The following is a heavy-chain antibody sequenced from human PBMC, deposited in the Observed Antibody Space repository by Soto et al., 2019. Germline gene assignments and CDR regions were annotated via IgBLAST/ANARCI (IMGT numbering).Heavy chain of an antibody. CDR1: GYTFTSYG. V-gene: IGHV1-18*01. D-gene: IGHD1-7*01. CDR2: ISAYNGNT. J-gene: IGHJ4*02. Sequence: QVPLVQSGAEVKKPGASVKVSCKASGYTFTSYGISWVRQAPGQGLEWMGWISAYNGNTNYAQKLQGRVTMTTDTTTSTAYMELKNLRSDDTAVSYCARSIGTYQPPFFDYWGQGPLVTVSS. CDR3: ARSIGTYQPPFFDY.